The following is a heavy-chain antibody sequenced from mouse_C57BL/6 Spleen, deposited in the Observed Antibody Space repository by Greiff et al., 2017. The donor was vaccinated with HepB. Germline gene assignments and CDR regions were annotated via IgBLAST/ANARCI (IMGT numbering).Heavy chain of an antibody. V-gene: IGHV5-4*01. CDR2: ISDGGSYT. J-gene: IGHJ3*01. Sequence: EVQLVESGGGLVKPGGSLKLSCAASGFTFSSYAMSWVRQTPEKRLEWVATISDGGSYTYYPDNVKGRFTISRDNAKNNLYLQMSHLKSEDTAMYYCARDQDYYGSRGFACWGQGTLVTVSA. D-gene: IGHD1-1*01. CDR3: ARDQDYYGSRGFAC. CDR1: GFTFSSYA.